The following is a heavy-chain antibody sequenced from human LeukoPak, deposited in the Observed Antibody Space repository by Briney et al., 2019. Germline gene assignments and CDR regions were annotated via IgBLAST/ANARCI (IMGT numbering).Heavy chain of an antibody. Sequence: GASVKVSCKASGYTLTSHGVSWVRQAPGQGLEWMGWISPVNGNTKYAQNFKGRITMTTDTSTSTAYMELKSLRSDYTAVYYCVRKGGGGGGGYDFDYWGQGTLVSVSS. V-gene: IGHV1-18*01. CDR1: GYTLTSHG. CDR2: ISPVNGNT. J-gene: IGHJ4*02. CDR3: VRKGGGGGGGYDFDY. D-gene: IGHD5-12*01.